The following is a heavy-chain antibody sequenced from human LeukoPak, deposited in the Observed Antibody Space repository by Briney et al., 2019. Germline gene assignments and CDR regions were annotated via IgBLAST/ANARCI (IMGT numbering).Heavy chain of an antibody. CDR3: AKLDIVARGGFFDY. CDR1: RFTFSSYA. CDR2: ISGSGGST. J-gene: IGHJ4*02. Sequence: GGSLRLSCAASRFTFSSYAMSWVRQAPGKGLEWVSAISGSGGSTYYADSVKGRFTISRDNSKNTLYLQMNSLRAEDTAVYYCAKLDIVARGGFFDYWGQGTLVTVSS. V-gene: IGHV3-23*01. D-gene: IGHD5-12*01.